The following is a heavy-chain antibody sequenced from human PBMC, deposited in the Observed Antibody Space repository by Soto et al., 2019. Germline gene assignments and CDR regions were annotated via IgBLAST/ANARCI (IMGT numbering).Heavy chain of an antibody. CDR1: GFTFSSHA. J-gene: IGHJ4*02. D-gene: IGHD3-22*01. CDR2: ISASGVST. V-gene: IGHV3-23*01. CDR3: AKTQYYYDSGYFDY. Sequence: EVQLLESGGGLVQPGGSLRLSCAASGFTFSSHAMSWVRQAPGRGLGWVSGISASGVSTYYADSVKGRFTIARDNSKNTLYLQMNSLRAEDTAVYYCAKTQYYYDSGYFDYWGQGTLVTVSS.